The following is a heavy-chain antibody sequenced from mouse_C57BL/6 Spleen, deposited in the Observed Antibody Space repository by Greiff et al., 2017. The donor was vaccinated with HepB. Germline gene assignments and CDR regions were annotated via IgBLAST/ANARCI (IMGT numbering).Heavy chain of an antibody. CDR3: DRKGDYYGSRGDDFDY. V-gene: IGHV2-2*01. CDR2: IWSGGST. J-gene: IGHJ2*01. CDR1: GFSLTSYG. Sequence: QVQLQQSGPGLVQPSQSLSITCTVSGFSLTSYGVHWVRQSPGKGLEWLGVIWSGGSTDYNAAFISRLSISKDNSKSQVFFRMNRLQADDTAIDYWDRKGDYYGSRGDDFDYWGQGTTLTVSS. D-gene: IGHD1-1*01.